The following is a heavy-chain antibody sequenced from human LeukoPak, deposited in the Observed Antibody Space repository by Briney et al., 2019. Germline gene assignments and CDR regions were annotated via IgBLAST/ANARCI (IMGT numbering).Heavy chain of an antibody. J-gene: IGHJ4*02. CDR1: GFDFNYYD. D-gene: IGHD3-16*01. CDR3: ARRGGLSSGRGFDH. Sequence: GGSQRLSCVASGFDFNYYDMNWVRQAPGKGLEWVSSISSSSSYIYFADATKGRFTISRDNANSSVFLQMNSLRPEDTAVYYCARRGGLSSGRGFDHWGQGTLVTVSS. CDR2: ISSSSSYI. V-gene: IGHV3-21*01.